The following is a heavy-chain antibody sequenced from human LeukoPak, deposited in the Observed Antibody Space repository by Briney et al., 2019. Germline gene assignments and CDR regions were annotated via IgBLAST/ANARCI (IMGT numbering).Heavy chain of an antibody. J-gene: IGHJ3*02. CDR1: GGSISSGGYS. CDR2: IYHSGSP. V-gene: IGHV4-30-2*01. Sequence: SQTLSLTCAVSGGSISSGGYSWSWIRQPPGKGLEWIGYIYHSGSPYYNPSLKSRVTISVDRSKNQFSLKLSSVTAADTAVYYCARGRWVDYGGNSDAFDIWGQGTMVTVSS. CDR3: ARGRWVDYGGNSDAFDI. D-gene: IGHD4-23*01.